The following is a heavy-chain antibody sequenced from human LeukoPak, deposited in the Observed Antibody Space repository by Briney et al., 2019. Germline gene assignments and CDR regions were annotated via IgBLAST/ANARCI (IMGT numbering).Heavy chain of an antibody. CDR2: ISSSSSTI. J-gene: IGHJ4*02. CDR1: GFTFSSYS. CDR3: ASGGSSGWYFSTIYYFDY. D-gene: IGHD6-19*01. Sequence: GGSLRLSCAASGFTFSSYSMNWVRQAPGKGLEWVSYISSSSSTIYYADSVKGRFTISRDSAKNSLYLQMNSLRAEDTAVYYCASGGSSGWYFSTIYYFDYWGQGTLVTVSS. V-gene: IGHV3-48*01.